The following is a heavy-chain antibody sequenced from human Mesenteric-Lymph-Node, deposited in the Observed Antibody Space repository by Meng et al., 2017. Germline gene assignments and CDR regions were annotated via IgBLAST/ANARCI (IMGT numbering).Heavy chain of an antibody. J-gene: IGHJ4*02. CDR3: ARGYYTSGSPNC. Sequence: QAQLVQSGAEVKKPGASVKISCTASGFAFTTYAIQWVRQAPGQRLEWMGWINAGNGNTEYSQNFQARVTITRDTSASTAYLELNNLTSEDTAVYYCARGYYTSGSPNCWGQGTLVTVSS. D-gene: IGHD3-10*01. CDR2: INAGNGNT. V-gene: IGHV1-3*01. CDR1: GFAFTTYA.